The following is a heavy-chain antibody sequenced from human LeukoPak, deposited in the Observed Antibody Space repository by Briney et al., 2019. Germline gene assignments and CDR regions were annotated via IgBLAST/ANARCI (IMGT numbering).Heavy chain of an antibody. J-gene: IGHJ2*01. CDR2: VHYTGST. Sequence: SETLSLTCTVSDGSISSYYWSWIRQPPGKGLEWIGFVHYTGSTNYNPSLKSRVTTSIDTSRNQFSLEVKSVTLADTAVHYCARVGSSSYWYFDLWGRGTLVTVSS. CDR3: ARVGSSSYWYFDL. D-gene: IGHD1-26*01. CDR1: DGSISSYY. V-gene: IGHV4-59*01.